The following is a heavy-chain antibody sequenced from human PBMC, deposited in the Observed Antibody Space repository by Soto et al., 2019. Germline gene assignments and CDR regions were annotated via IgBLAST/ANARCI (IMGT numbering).Heavy chain of an antibody. CDR2: ISSSSSTI. D-gene: IGHD4-17*01. V-gene: IGHV3-48*02. CDR1: GFTFSSYS. J-gene: IGHJ4*02. Sequence: GVSLRLSCAASGFTFSSYSMNWVRQAPGKGLEWVSYISSSSSTIYYADSVKGLFTISRDNAKNSLDLQMNSLRDEDTDVYYCARGTVTTDYWGQGTLVTVSS. CDR3: ARGTVTTDY.